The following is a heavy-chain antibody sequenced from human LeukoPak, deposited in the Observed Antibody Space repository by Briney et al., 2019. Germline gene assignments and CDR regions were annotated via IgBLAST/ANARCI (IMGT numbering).Heavy chain of an antibody. CDR1: GGSIISSDYY. J-gene: IGHJ4*02. D-gene: IGHD4-23*01. Sequence: SETLSLTCSVSGGSIISSDYYWGWIRQPPGERLEWLGTIYYNGNTYYNPSLQSRVIISVDTSKNQFSLKRTSVTAPATAVYYCARTVGTHRFDYWGQGILVTVSS. CDR2: IYYNGNT. V-gene: IGHV4-39*01. CDR3: ARTVGTHRFDY.